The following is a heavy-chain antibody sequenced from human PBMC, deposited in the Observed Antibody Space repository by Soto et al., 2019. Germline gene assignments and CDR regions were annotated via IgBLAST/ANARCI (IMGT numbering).Heavy chain of an antibody. CDR3: AKDQATVAKYYYYGMDV. CDR1: GFTFSSYG. J-gene: IGHJ6*02. CDR2: ISYDGSNK. Sequence: QVQLVESGGGVVQPGRSLRLSCAASGFTFSSYGMHWVRQAPGKGLEWVAVISYDGSNKYHADSVKGRFTISRDNSKNTLYLQMYSLRAEDTAVYYCAKDQATVAKYYYYGMDVWGQGTTVTVSS. V-gene: IGHV3-30*18. D-gene: IGHD4-4*01.